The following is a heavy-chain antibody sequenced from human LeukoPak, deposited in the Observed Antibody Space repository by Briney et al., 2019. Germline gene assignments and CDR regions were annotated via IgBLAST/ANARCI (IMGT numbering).Heavy chain of an antibody. CDR2: ISSSGSTI. Sequence: GGSLRLSCAASGFTSSSYEMNWVRQAPGKGLEWVSYISSSGSTIYYADSVKGRFTISRDNAKNSLYLQMNSLRAEDTAVYYCAELGTTMIGGVWGKGTTVTISS. J-gene: IGHJ6*04. CDR3: AELGTTMIGGV. V-gene: IGHV3-48*03. CDR1: GFTSSSYE. D-gene: IGHD3-10*02.